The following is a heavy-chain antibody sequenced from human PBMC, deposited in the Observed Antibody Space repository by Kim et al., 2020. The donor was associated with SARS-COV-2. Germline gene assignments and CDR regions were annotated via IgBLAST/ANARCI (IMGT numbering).Heavy chain of an antibody. CDR2: INHSGST. D-gene: IGHD3-10*01. CDR1: GGSFSGYY. Sequence: SETLSLTCAVYGGSFSGYYWSWIRQPPGKGLEWIGEINHSGSTNYNPSLKSRVTISVDTSKNQFSLKLSSVTAADTAVYYCARSIGMVRVFDYWGQGTLVTVSS. CDR3: ARSIGMVRVFDY. V-gene: IGHV4-34*01. J-gene: IGHJ4*02.